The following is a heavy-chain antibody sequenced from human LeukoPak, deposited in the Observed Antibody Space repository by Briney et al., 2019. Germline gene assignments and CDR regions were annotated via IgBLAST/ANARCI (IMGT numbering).Heavy chain of an antibody. Sequence: GRSLRLSCAASGFTFSSYGMHWVRQAPGKGLEWVAVIWYDGSNKYYADSVKGRFTISRDNSKNTLYLQMNSLRAEDTAVYYCARERSFSAAGTWFNWFDPWGQGTLVTVSS. CDR3: ARERSFSAAGTWFNWFDP. D-gene: IGHD6-13*01. J-gene: IGHJ5*02. CDR2: IWYDGSNK. CDR1: GFTFSSYG. V-gene: IGHV3-33*08.